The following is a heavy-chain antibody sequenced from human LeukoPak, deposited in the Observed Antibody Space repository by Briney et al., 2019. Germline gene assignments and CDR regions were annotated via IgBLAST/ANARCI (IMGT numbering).Heavy chain of an antibody. CDR1: GFTFSSYG. CDR3: ARDFYCSRTSCYAPSFDY. Sequence: GGSLRLSRAASGFTFSSYGMHWVRQAPGKGLEWVALIGYDGTNEYYADSVKGRFTISRDNSKNTLYLQMKSLRAEDTAVYYCARDFYCSRTSCYAPSFDYWGQGTLVTVSS. J-gene: IGHJ4*02. V-gene: IGHV3-33*01. D-gene: IGHD2-2*01. CDR2: IGYDGTNE.